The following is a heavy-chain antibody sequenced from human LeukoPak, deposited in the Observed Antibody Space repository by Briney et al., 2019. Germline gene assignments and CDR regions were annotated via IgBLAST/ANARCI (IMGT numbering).Heavy chain of an antibody. CDR3: ASGYRFGN. CDR1: EYTFIGYY. CDR2: INPNSGAT. J-gene: IGHJ4*02. D-gene: IGHD5-18*01. Sequence: ASVKVSCKASEYTFIGYYMHWGRQAPGQGLEWMGWINPNSGATDYAQNFQGRVTLTRDTSISTAYMELSRLRSDDTAVYYCASGYRFGNWGQGTLVTVSS. V-gene: IGHV1-2*02.